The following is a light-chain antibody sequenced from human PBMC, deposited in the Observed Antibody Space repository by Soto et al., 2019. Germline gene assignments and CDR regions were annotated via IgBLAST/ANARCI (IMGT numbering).Light chain of an antibody. CDR3: CSYAVSSTFVV. V-gene: IGLV2-23*02. CDR2: EVN. J-gene: IGLJ2*01. Sequence: QSALTQPASVSGSPGQSITISCTGTSSDVGSYNLVSWYQQHPGKAPKLMIYEVNKRPSGVSNRFSGSKSGNTASLTISGIQAEDEADYYCCSYAVSSTFVVFGGGTKLTVL. CDR1: SSDVGSYNL.